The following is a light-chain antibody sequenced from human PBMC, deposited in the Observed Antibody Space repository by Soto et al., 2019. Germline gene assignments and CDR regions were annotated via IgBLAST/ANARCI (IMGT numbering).Light chain of an antibody. CDR3: QQSYVTPLS. CDR2: WTS. CDR1: QSGLSSADRRNY. V-gene: IGKV4-1*01. J-gene: IGKJ2*03. Sequence: DIVMTQSPDSLAVSLGERATINCKSSQSGLSSADRRNYLAWYQQKPGQRPKLLISWTSTRESGVPDRFSGSGSGTDFTLTISSLQAEDVAVYYCQQSYVTPLSFGQGTKLEIK.